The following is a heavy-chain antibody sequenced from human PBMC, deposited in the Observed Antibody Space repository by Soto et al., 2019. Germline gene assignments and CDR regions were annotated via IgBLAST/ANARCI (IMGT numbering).Heavy chain of an antibody. CDR3: VKDYCSSTSCYSAPGY. D-gene: IGHD2-2*01. V-gene: IGHV3-64D*08. J-gene: IGHJ4*02. CDR2: ISSNGGST. CDR1: GFTFSSYA. Sequence: EVQLVESGGGLVQPGGSLRLSCSASGFTFSSYAMHWVRQARGKGLEYVSAISSNGGSTYYADSVKGRFTISRDNSKNTLYLQMSSLRAEDTAVYYCVKDYCSSTSCYSAPGYWGQGTLVTVSS.